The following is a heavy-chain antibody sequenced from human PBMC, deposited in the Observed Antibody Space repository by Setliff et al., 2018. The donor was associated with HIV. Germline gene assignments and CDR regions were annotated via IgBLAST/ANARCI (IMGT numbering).Heavy chain of an antibody. D-gene: IGHD3-22*01. CDR1: GFTFSSYS. J-gene: IGHJ4*02. Sequence: GGSLRLSCAASGFTFSSYSMHWVRQAPGKGLEWVSSLSSSSYIYYADSVKGRFAISRDNAKNSLYLQMNSLRAEDTAVYYCARPNYYDSSGSFDYWGQGTLVTVSS. CDR2: LSSSSYI. V-gene: IGHV3-21*06. CDR3: ARPNYYDSSGSFDY.